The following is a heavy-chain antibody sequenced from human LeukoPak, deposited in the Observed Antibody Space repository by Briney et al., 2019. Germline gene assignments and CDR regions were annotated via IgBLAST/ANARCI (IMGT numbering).Heavy chain of an antibody. Sequence: GGSLRLSCAAPGFSFSTYAMHWVRQAPGKGLEWVALIWHDASHTFYTDSVKGRFTISRDNSKNTLYLQMNSLRAEDTSVYYCAKDKAGDTADYYGMDVWGKGTTVTVSS. J-gene: IGHJ6*04. CDR1: GFSFSTYA. D-gene: IGHD5-18*01. CDR2: IWHDASHT. CDR3: AKDKAGDTADYYGMDV. V-gene: IGHV3-30*02.